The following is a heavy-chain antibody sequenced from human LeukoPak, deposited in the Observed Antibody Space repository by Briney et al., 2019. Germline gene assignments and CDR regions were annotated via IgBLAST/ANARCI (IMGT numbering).Heavy chain of an antibody. Sequence: GGSLRLSCAASGFTFSSYSVNWVRQAPGKGLEWVSSISSSSSYIYYADSVKGRFTISRDNAKNSLYLQMNSLRAEDTAVYYCARDNIAATGGVVTALGPGPDWGQGTLVTVSS. V-gene: IGHV3-21*01. J-gene: IGHJ4*02. CDR2: ISSSSSYI. CDR3: ARDNIAATGGVVTALGPGPD. CDR1: GFTFSSYS. D-gene: IGHD2-21*02.